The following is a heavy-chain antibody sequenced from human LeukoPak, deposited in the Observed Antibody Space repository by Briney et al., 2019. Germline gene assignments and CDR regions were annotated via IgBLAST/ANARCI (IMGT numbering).Heavy chain of an antibody. CDR3: ARFSRGFGSTSSNWFDP. Sequence: PGGSLRLSCAASGFTFSSYDMHWVRQVPGKGLEWMGIIYPGDSDTRYSPSFQGQVTISADKSISTAYLQWSSLKASDTAMYYCARFSRGFGSTSSNWFDPWGQGTLVTVSS. V-gene: IGHV5-51*01. CDR1: GFTFSSYD. J-gene: IGHJ5*02. CDR2: IYPGDSDT. D-gene: IGHD2-2*01.